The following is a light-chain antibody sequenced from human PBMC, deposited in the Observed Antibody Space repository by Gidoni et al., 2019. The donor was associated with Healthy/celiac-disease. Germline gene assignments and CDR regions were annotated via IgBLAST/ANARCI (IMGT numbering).Light chain of an antibody. CDR1: QSISSY. CDR2: AAS. J-gene: IGKJ1*01. Sequence: DIQIPKSPSSLSESVGDRVTITCRASQSISSYLNWYQQKPGKAPKLLLYAASSLQSGVPSSFSGSGSGTDFTLTISSLQPEDFATYYCQQSYSTPPWTFGQGTKVEIK. CDR3: QQSYSTPPWT. V-gene: IGKV1-39*01.